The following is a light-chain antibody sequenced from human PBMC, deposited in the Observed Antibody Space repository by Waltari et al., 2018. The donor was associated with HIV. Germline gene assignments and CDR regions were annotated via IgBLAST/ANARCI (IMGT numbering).Light chain of an antibody. V-gene: IGLV1-47*01. CDR3: AAWDDSLSGRV. CDR2: RNN. J-gene: IGLJ3*02. CDR1: NSNVGNNY. Sequence: SVLSQPPSASGTPGQRFTLSCSGSNSNVGNNYVSCYQHPPATTPNLLIYRNNQRPSWDPDRCSGSTSGTSASLAISGLRSEDEADYYCAAWDDSLSGRVFGGGTKLTVL.